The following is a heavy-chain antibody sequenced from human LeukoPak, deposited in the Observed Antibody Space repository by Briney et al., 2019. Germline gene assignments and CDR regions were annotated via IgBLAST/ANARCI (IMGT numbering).Heavy chain of an antibody. Sequence: GESLKISCEGSGYSFSNYWLGWVRQMPGKGLEWMGIIYPGDSDTRYSPSFQGQVTISADKSISTAYLQWSSLRASDTAMYYCARVDYYDRSGYFDYWGQGTQVTVSS. D-gene: IGHD3-22*01. CDR1: GYSFSNYW. CDR2: IYPGDSDT. CDR3: ARVDYYDRSGYFDY. V-gene: IGHV5-51*01. J-gene: IGHJ4*02.